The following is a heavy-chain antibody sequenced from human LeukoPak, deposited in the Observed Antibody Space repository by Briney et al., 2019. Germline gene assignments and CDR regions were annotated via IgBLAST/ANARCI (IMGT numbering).Heavy chain of an antibody. CDR1: RFNLNNNY. CDR2: IYSGGRT. CDR3: ARGGSGSYRFDY. Sequence: GGSLRLSCAASRFNLNNNYMSWVRQAPGKGLEGVSVIYSGGRTYYAASVKGRLTISRDNSENTLYLQMNSLRAEDTAVYYCARGGSGSYRFDYWGQGTLVTVSS. V-gene: IGHV3-53*01. D-gene: IGHD1-26*01. J-gene: IGHJ4*02.